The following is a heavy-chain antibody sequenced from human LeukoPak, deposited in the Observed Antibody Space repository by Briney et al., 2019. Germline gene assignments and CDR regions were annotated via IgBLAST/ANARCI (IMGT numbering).Heavy chain of an antibody. CDR3: ARGDSGYDWGGSFDY. J-gene: IGHJ4*02. Sequence: ASVTVSCKASGYTFTGYYMHWVRQAPGQGLEWMGIINPSGGSTSYAQKFQGRVTMTRDTSTSTVYMELSSLRSEDTAVYYCARGDSGYDWGGSFDYWGQGTLVTVSS. D-gene: IGHD5-12*01. CDR2: INPSGGST. CDR1: GYTFTGYY. V-gene: IGHV1-46*01.